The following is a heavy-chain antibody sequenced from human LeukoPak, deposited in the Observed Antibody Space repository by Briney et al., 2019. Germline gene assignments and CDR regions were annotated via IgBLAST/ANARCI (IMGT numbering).Heavy chain of an antibody. CDR1: GFTFDDYA. J-gene: IGHJ4*02. V-gene: IGHV3-9*01. CDR2: ISWNSGSI. D-gene: IGHD6-19*01. CDR3: AEATSPLAYSSGWYADY. Sequence: GGSLRLSCAASGFTFDDYAMHWVRQAPGKGLEWVSGISWNSGSIGYADSVKGRFTISRDNAKNSLYLQMNSLRAEDTALYYCAEATSPLAYSSGWYADYWGQGTLVTVSS.